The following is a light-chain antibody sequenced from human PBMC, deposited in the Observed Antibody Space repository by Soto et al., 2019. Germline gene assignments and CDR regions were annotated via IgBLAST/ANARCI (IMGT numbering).Light chain of an antibody. J-gene: IGLJ3*02. CDR2: EGS. V-gene: IGLV2-23*01. Sequence: QSVLTQPASVSGSPGQSITISCTGTSSDVGSYNLVSWYQQHPGKAPKLMIYEGSKRPSGVSNRFSGSKSGSTASLAISGLQAEDEADYYCCSYAGSSTPWVFGGGTKLTVL. CDR1: SSDVGSYNL. CDR3: CSYAGSSTPWV.